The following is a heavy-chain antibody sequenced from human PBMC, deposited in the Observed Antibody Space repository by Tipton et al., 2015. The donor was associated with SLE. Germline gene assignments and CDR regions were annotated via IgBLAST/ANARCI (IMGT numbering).Heavy chain of an antibody. Sequence: TLSLTCTVSGGSISSHYWSWIRQPPGKGLEWIGSIYHSGSTYYNPSLKSRVTISVDTSKNQFSLKLSSVTAADTAVYYCARDMVSYGMDVWGQGTTVTVSS. J-gene: IGHJ6*02. D-gene: IGHD3-10*01. CDR1: GGSISSHY. CDR2: IYHSGST. CDR3: ARDMVSYGMDV. V-gene: IGHV4-38-2*02.